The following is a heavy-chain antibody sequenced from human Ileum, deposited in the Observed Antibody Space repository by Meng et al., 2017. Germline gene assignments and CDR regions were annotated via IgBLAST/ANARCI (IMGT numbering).Heavy chain of an antibody. CDR3: ARDGGTDWFDP. CDR2: IRQDGYET. CDR1: GFTFSGYW. V-gene: IGHV3-7*01. D-gene: IGHD1-1*01. J-gene: IGHJ5*02. Sequence: GESLKISCVASGFTFSGYWMSWVRQAPGKGLEWVANIRQDGYETHYVESVEGRFTISRDKTKNSLYLQMNSLTADDTALYYCARDGGTDWFDPWGQGTLVTVSS.